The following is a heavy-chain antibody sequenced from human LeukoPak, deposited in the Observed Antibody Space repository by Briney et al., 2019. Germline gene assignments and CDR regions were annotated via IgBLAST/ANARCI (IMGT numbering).Heavy chain of an antibody. D-gene: IGHD4-17*01. V-gene: IGHV3-21*06. CDR2: ISATGTYI. CDR3: ARDLSGDYPKDSL. J-gene: IGHJ3*01. Sequence: PGGSLRLSCSVSASTFSSYTMSWVRQAPGKGLEWVSLISATGTYIYYADSVKGRFTISRDNAKNSLYLQMNSLRAEDTAVYYCARDLSGDYPKDSLWGQGTMVTVSS. CDR1: ASTFSSYT.